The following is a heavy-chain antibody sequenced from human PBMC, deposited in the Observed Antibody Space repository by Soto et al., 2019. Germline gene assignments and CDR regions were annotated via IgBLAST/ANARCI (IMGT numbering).Heavy chain of an antibody. CDR3: ARQFDYDTSGYYYAY. D-gene: IGHD3-22*01. CDR1: GGTFSKNT. Sequence: GASVKVSCKASGGTFSKNTISWVRQARGQGLEWMGGIMPVVGRPNYAQKFQGRVTITADEYTRTAYMELSRLKSDDTAVYYCARQFDYDTSGYYYAYWGQGTKVTVSS. V-gene: IGHV1-69*13. J-gene: IGHJ4*02. CDR2: IMPVVGRP.